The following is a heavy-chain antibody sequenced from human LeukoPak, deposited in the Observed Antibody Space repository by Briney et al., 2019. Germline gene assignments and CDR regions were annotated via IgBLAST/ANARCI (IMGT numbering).Heavy chain of an antibody. J-gene: IGHJ4*02. CDR3: AILSTGGEGADY. Sequence: PVGALRPSRAASGVTFRKYWTHCGRHVPGEGLLSGSRIYGDSSRTHYADLVKGRFTISRDKAKNKLFLQMNSLRADDTAVYYCAILSTGGEGADYWGQGTLVTVSS. D-gene: IGHD3-16*01. V-gene: IGHV3-74*01. CDR2: IYGDSSRT. CDR1: GVTFRKYW.